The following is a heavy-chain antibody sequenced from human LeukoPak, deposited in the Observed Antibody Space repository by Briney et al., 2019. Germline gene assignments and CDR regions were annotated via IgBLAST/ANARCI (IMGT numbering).Heavy chain of an antibody. J-gene: IGHJ4*02. Sequence: ASVKVSCKASGYTFTSYYMHWVRQAPGQGLEWMGIINPSGGSTSYAQKFQGRVTMTRDTSTSTVYMELSSLRSEDTAVYYCARGVTLYSSSWGYYFDYWGQGTLVTVSS. CDR3: ARGVTLYSSSWGYYFDY. V-gene: IGHV1-46*01. CDR2: INPSGGST. D-gene: IGHD6-13*01. CDR1: GYTFTSYY.